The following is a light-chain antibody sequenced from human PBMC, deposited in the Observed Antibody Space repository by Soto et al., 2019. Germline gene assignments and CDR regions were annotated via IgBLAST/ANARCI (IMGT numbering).Light chain of an antibody. CDR3: QQYNTYRT. J-gene: IGKJ1*01. V-gene: IGKV1-5*03. Sequence: DIQMTQSPSTLSASVGDRVTITCRASQSVSSWLAWYQQKPGKAPTLLIHTASTLQSGVPSGFSGSGSGTDFTLIISSLQPDDFATYFCQQYNTYRTFGQGTKVEIK. CDR1: QSVSSW. CDR2: TAS.